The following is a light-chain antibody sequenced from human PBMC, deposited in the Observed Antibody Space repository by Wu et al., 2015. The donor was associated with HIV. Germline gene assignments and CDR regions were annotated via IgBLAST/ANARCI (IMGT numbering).Light chain of an antibody. CDR2: DAS. V-gene: IGKV3-11*01. CDR1: ESVTMS. Sequence: EVVMTQSPGTLSVSPGERVTLSCRASESVTMSVVWYQQKPGQAPRLLIYDASNRATGIPARFSGSGSGTDFTLTISSLEPEDFAVYYCQQRSNWWTFGQGTKVEIK. CDR3: QQRSNWWT. J-gene: IGKJ1*01.